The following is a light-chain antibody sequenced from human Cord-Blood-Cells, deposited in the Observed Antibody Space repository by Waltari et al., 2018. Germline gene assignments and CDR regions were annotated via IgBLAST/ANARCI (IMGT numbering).Light chain of an antibody. CDR2: KAF. Sequence: QITQSPSTLSSSVGDRVHITCRASPSISSWLAWYQQKPGKAPKLLIYKAFSLESGVPSRFSGSGSGTEFTLTSSRLQPDDFATYYCQQYNSYSTFGQGTKVEIK. J-gene: IGKJ1*01. CDR1: PSISSW. V-gene: IGKV1-5*03. CDR3: QQYNSYST.